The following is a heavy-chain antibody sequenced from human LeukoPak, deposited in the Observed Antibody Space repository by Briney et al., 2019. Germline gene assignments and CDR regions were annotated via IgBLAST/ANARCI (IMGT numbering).Heavy chain of an antibody. CDR1: GFTFSSYA. CDR3: AKDGVAVAGFNIHSVNFDY. CDR2: ISGSGGST. J-gene: IGHJ4*02. Sequence: GGSLRLSCAASGFTFSSYAMSWVRQAPGKGLEWVSAISGSGGSTYYADSVKGRFTISRDNSKNTLYLQMNSLRAEDTAVYYCAKDGVAVAGFNIHSVNFDYWGQGTLVTVSS. V-gene: IGHV3-23*01. D-gene: IGHD6-19*01.